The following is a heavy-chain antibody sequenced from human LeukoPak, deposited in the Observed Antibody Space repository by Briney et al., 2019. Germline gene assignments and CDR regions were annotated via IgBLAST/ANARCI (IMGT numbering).Heavy chain of an antibody. D-gene: IGHD3-3*01. V-gene: IGHV3-43*02. J-gene: IGHJ6*02. CDR1: GFAFDDYA. CDR2: ISGDGGST. Sequence: PGGSLRLSCAASGFAFDDYAMHWVRQVPGKGLEWVCFISGDGGSTCYADSVKGRFTVSRDNRKKSLHLQMNSLRPEDTALYYCTKGMSRAIFGQGYYHSYGMDVWGQGTTVTVSS. CDR3: TKGMSRAIFGQGYYHSYGMDV.